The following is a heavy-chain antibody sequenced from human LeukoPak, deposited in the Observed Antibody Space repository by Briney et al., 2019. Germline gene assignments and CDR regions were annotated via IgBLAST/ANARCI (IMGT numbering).Heavy chain of an antibody. CDR3: ARPHSSGWYPFDY. CDR2: IYYSGST. CDR1: GFTFSSYSMN. D-gene: IGHD6-19*01. J-gene: IGHJ4*02. V-gene: IGHV4-39*01. Sequence: GSLRLSCAASGFTFSSYSMNWVRQAPGKGLEWIGSIYYSGSTYYNPSLKSRVTISVDTSKNQFSLKLSSVTAADTAVYYCARPHSSGWYPFDYWGQGTLVTVSS.